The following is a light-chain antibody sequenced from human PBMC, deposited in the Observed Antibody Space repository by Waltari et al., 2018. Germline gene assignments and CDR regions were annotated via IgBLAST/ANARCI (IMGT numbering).Light chain of an antibody. CDR3: QQRSNWPPWT. CDR2: DAS. V-gene: IGKV3-11*01. J-gene: IGKJ1*01. Sequence: CKARQRVSSYLAWYQQKPGQAPRLLIYDASNRATGNPARFSGSGSGTDFTLTISSLEPEDFAVYYCQQRSNWPPWTFGQGTKVEIK. CDR1: QRVSSY.